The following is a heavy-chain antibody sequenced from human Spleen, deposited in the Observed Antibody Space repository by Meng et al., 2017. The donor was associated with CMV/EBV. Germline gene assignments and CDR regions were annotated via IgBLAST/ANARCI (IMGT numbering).Heavy chain of an antibody. CDR2: IKEDGGVK. V-gene: IGHV3-7*01. CDR1: GFSFRTSW. J-gene: IGHJ4*02. Sequence: GGSLRLSCAASGFSFRTSWMTWVRQAPGKGLEWVANIKEDGGVKNYGDSVKGRFTISRDNAKSSLYLQLNSLGVEDTAVYYCARIGCFYTCVFDYCGQGTLVTVSS. D-gene: IGHD3-3*01. CDR3: ARIGCFYTCVFDY.